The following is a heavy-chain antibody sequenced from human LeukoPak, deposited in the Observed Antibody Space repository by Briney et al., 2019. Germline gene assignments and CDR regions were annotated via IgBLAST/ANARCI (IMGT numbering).Heavy chain of an antibody. CDR2: FDPEDGET. Sequence: ASVKVSCKVSGYTLTELSMHWVRQAPGKGLEWMGGFDPEDGETIYAQKFQGRVTMTEDTSTDTAYMELSSLRSDDTAVYYCARDRSQGRYFDWLLWINDAFDIWGQGTMVTVSS. D-gene: IGHD3-9*01. CDR3: ARDRSQGRYFDWLLWINDAFDI. CDR1: GYTLTELS. V-gene: IGHV1-24*01. J-gene: IGHJ3*02.